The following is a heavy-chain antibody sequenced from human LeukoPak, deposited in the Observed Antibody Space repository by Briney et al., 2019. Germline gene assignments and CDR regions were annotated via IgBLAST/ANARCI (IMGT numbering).Heavy chain of an antibody. D-gene: IGHD6-13*01. CDR1: GFTFSSYA. Sequence: GGSLRLSCAASGFTFSSYAMSWVRQAPGKGLEWVSAISGSGGSTHYADSVKGRFTISRDNSKNTLYLQMNSLRAEDTAVYYCAKDVRGYSSTFEYWGQGTLVTVSS. CDR2: ISGSGGST. CDR3: AKDVRGYSSTFEY. J-gene: IGHJ4*02. V-gene: IGHV3-23*01.